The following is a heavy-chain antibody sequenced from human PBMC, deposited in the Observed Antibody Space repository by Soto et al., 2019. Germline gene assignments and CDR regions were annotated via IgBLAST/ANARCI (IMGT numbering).Heavy chain of an antibody. D-gene: IGHD3-22*01. CDR2: IYTSGST. V-gene: IGHV4-4*07. Sequence: SETQSHAYTVAGGYISSYYGSWIRQPAGKGLEWIGRIYTSGSTNCNPSLNSGVSLSVDTPKNQFSLKLSSATDADTAVYYCARERYYYDSSGYYPLDYWGQGTLVTVFS. CDR1: GGYISSYY. J-gene: IGHJ4*02. CDR3: ARERYYYDSSGYYPLDY.